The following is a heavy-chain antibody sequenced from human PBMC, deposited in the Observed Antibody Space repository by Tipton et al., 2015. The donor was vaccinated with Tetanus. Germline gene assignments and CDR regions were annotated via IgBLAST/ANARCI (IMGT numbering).Heavy chain of an antibody. CDR3: GTVPSTWIQLWASN. CDR1: GYTLTELS. J-gene: IGHJ4*02. Sequence: QSGAEVKKPGASVKVSCKVSGYTLTELSMHWVRQAPGKGLEWMGGFDPEDGETIYAQKFQGRVTMTEDTSTDTAYMELSSLRSEDTAGYFCGTVPSTWIQLWASNWGQGTLVPVSS. V-gene: IGHV1-24*01. CDR2: FDPEDGET. D-gene: IGHD5-18*01.